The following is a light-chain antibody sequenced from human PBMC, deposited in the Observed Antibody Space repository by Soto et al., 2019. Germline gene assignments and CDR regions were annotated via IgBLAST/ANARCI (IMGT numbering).Light chain of an antibody. CDR1: RSNIGADYD. CDR3: QSYDVTLDAGV. V-gene: IGLV1-40*01. J-gene: IGLJ3*02. Sequence: QSVLTQPPSVSGAPGQTVTISCTGSRSNIGADYDVHWYQQVPGAAPKLLIYGNWNRPSGVPDRFSGSKSVASASLAITGLQAKDEADYYCQSYDVTLDAGVFGGGTKVTVL. CDR2: GNW.